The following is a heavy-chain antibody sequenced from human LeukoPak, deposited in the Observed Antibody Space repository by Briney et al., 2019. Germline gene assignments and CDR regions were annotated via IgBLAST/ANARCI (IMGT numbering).Heavy chain of an antibody. V-gene: IGHV3-23*01. CDR2: ISGSGGST. J-gene: IGHJ1*01. CDR1: GFTFSSYA. CDR3: AKDRGYSSSWYRPPYFQH. D-gene: IGHD6-13*01. Sequence: GALRLSCAASGFTFSSYAMSWVRQAPGKGLEWVSAISGSGGSTYYADSVKGRFTISRDNSKNTLYLQMNSLRAEDTAVYYCAKDRGYSSSWYRPPYFQHWGQGTLVTVSS.